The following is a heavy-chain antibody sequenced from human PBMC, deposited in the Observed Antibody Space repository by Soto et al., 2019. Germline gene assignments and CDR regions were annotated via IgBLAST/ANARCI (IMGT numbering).Heavy chain of an antibody. CDR1: GGSISGYY. CDR3: ARDLWGYCGTDCYPLDV. J-gene: IGHJ6*02. D-gene: IGHD2-21*02. Sequence: SEILSLTCTVSGGSISGYYWSWIRQPPGKGLEWIGYMYNTGSTVYNPSFKSRVTISVDTSKNQFSLKLNSVTAADTAVYDCARDLWGYCGTDCYPLDVWGQGTTVTVSS. CDR2: MYNTGST. V-gene: IGHV4-59*01.